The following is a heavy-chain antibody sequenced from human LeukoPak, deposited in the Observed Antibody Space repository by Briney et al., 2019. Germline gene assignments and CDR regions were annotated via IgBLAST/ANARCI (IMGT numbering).Heavy chain of an antibody. CDR2: VIPIFGTA. Sequence: SVKVSCKASGGTFSSYAISWVRQAPGQGLEWMGGVIPIFGTANYAQKFQGRVTITADESTSTAYMELSSLRSEDTAVYYCAYSLRMARGAFDIWGQGTMVTVSS. V-gene: IGHV1-69*01. CDR1: GGTFSSYA. J-gene: IGHJ3*02. CDR3: AYSLRMARGAFDI. D-gene: IGHD2-21*01.